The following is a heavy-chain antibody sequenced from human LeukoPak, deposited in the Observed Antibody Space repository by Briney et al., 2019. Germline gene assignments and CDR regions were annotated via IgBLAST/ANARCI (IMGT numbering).Heavy chain of an antibody. Sequence: GGSLRLSCAASGFTFDDYAMHWVRQAPGKGLEWVSGISWNSGSIGYADSVKGRFTISRDNAKNSLYLQMNSLRAEDTALYYCAKDDYGDFAPVFDYWGQGTLVTVSS. D-gene: IGHD4-17*01. CDR3: AKDDYGDFAPVFDY. J-gene: IGHJ4*02. CDR2: ISWNSGSI. V-gene: IGHV3-9*01. CDR1: GFTFDDYA.